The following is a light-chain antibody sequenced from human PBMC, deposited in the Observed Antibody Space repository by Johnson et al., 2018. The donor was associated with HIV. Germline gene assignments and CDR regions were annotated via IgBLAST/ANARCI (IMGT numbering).Light chain of an antibody. V-gene: IGLV1-51*01. J-gene: IGLJ1*01. CDR3: GTWDSSLSAYV. CDR1: SSKIGNNY. Sequence: QSVLTQSPSVSAAPGQKVTISCSGSSSKIGNNYVSWYQQLPGTAPKLLIFDNNKRPSGIPDRFSGSKSGTSATLGITGLQTGDEADYYCGTWDSSLSAYVFGPGTKVTV. CDR2: DNN.